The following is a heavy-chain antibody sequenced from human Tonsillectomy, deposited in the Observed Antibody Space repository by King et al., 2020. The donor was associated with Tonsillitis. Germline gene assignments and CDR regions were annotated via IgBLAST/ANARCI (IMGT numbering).Heavy chain of an antibody. D-gene: IGHD6-25*01. Sequence: QLQESGPGLVKPSETLSLTCSVSGGSMSNHYWSWIRQPPGKGLEWIGYIYYSGSTKYNPSLKSRVTISMDTSKNQFSLRLSSVTAADSAVYYCAREYCKKTSGYFFDNW. CDR1: GGSMSNHY. V-gene: IGHV4-59*11. J-gene: IGHJ3*02. CDR3: AREYCKKTSGYFFDN. CDR2: IYYSGST.